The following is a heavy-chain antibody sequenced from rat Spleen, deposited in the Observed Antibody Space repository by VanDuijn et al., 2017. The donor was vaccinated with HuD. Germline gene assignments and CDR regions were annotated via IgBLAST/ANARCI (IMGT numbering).Heavy chain of an antibody. V-gene: IGHV2-45*01. CDR3: ARAPGNGYVMDA. Sequence: QVQLMESGPGLVQPSETLSLTCTVSGFSLTNYSVHWVRQSPGQGLEWVGVMWRSGSTEYNSALKSRLRISRDTSKNHIFLKMNCLQSEDTTTYYCARAPGNGYVMDAWGQGASVTVSS. CDR2: MWRSGST. J-gene: IGHJ4*01. D-gene: IGHD5-1*01. CDR1: GFSLTNYS.